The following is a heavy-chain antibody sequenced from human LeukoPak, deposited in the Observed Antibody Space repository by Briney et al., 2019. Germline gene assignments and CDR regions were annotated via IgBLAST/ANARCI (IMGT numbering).Heavy chain of an antibody. D-gene: IGHD3-3*01. Sequence: AGGSLRLSCAASAFTFSTYAMNGVRQAPGKGLEWVSVISGSGGSTNYADSVKGRFTISRDNSKNTLYLQMDSLGADDTAVYYCAKVMAYDESRGQYKYNFDYWGQGTLVTVSS. CDR3: AKVMAYDESRGQYKYNFDY. CDR1: AFTFSTYA. J-gene: IGHJ4*02. V-gene: IGHV3-23*01. CDR2: ISGSGGST.